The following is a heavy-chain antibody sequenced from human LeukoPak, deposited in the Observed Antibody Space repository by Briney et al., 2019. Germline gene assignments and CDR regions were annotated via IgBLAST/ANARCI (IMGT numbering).Heavy chain of an antibody. D-gene: IGHD3-10*01. CDR2: IYHSGST. V-gene: IGHV4-30-2*01. Sequence: SETLSLTCAVSGGSISSGGYSWSWIRQPPGKGLEWIGYIYHSGSTYYNPSLKSRVTISVDRSKNQFSLKLSSVTAADTAVYYCAKNRLVRGTYYFDYWGQGTLVTVSS. CDR3: AKNRLVRGTYYFDY. J-gene: IGHJ4*02. CDR1: GGSISSGGYS.